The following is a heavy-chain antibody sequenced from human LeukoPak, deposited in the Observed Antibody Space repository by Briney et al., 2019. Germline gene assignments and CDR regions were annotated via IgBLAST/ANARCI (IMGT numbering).Heavy chain of an antibody. CDR1: GFTFSSYE. D-gene: IGHD2-2*01. CDR2: ISSSGSTI. CDR3: ARGTTEYQLLYYYYYGMDV. V-gene: IGHV3-48*03. Sequence: PGGSLRLSCAASGFTFSSYEMSWVRQAPGKGLEWVSYISSSGSTIYYADSVKGRFTISRDNAKNSLYLQMNSLRAEDTAVYYRARGTTEYQLLYYYYYGMDVWGQGTTVTVSS. J-gene: IGHJ6*02.